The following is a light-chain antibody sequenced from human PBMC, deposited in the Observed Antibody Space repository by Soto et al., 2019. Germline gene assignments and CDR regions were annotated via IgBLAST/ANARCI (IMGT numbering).Light chain of an antibody. J-gene: IGLJ1*01. CDR3: CSHAGSYTYV. Sequence: LTQPRSVSGSPGQSLTISCTGTSSDVGGYNYVSWYQQHPGKVPKLMICDVTKRPSGVPDRFSGSKSGNTASLTISGLQSEDEADYYCCSHAGSYTYVFGTGTKVTVL. CDR2: DVT. V-gene: IGLV2-11*01. CDR1: SSDVGGYNY.